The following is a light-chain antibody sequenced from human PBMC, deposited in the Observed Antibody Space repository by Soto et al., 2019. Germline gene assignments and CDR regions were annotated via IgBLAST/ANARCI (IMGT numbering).Light chain of an antibody. Sequence: QSALTQPASVSGSLGQSITISCTGTSSDVGNYNFVSWYQQHPGRAPKVIIYDVTNRPSGVSNRFSGSKSGNTASLTISGLQAEDEADYYCSSYSISDTPYVLGTGTKLTVL. CDR2: DVT. V-gene: IGLV2-14*01. CDR1: SSDVGNYNF. J-gene: IGLJ1*01. CDR3: SSYSISDTPYV.